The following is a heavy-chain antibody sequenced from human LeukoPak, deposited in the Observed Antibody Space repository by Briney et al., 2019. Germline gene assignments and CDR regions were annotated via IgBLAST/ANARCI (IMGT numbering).Heavy chain of an antibody. CDR2: ISAYNGNT. Sequence: GASVKVSCKASGYTFTGYYMHWVRQAPGQGLEWMGWISAYNGNTNYAQKLQGRDTMTTDTSTSTAYMELRSLRSDDTAVYYCARALGYCSGGSCYYPPDYWGQGTLVTVSS. CDR3: ARALGYCSGGSCYYPPDY. V-gene: IGHV1-18*04. J-gene: IGHJ4*02. D-gene: IGHD2-15*01. CDR1: GYTFTGYY.